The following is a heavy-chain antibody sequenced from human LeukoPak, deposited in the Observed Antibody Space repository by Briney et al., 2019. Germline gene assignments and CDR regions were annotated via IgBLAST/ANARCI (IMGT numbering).Heavy chain of an antibody. CDR3: ARGAGTVTDY. J-gene: IGHJ4*02. CDR1: GFSFSSYG. CDR2: IWYDGSNK. V-gene: IGHV3-33*01. D-gene: IGHD4-17*01. Sequence: GRSLRLSCAASGFSFSSYGMHWVRQAPGKGLEWVAVIWYDGSNKYYADSVKGRFTISRDNSKNTLYLQMNSLRAEDTAVYYCARGAGTVTDYWGQGTLVTVSS.